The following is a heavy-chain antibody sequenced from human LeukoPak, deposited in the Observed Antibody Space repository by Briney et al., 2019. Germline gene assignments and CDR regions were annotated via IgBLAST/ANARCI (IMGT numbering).Heavy chain of an antibody. D-gene: IGHD6-13*01. V-gene: IGHV1-69*13. CDR3: ARDLRQQLDWFDP. Sequence: SVKVSCKTSGYTFTNYAMNWVRQAPGQGLEWMGGIIPIFGTANYAQKFQGRVTITADESTSTAYMELSSLRSEDTAVYYCARDLRQQLDWFDPWGQGTLVTVSS. CDR1: GYTFTNYA. J-gene: IGHJ5*02. CDR2: IIPIFGTA.